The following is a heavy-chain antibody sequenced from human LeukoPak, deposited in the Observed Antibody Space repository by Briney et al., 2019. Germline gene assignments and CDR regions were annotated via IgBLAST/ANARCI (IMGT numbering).Heavy chain of an antibody. Sequence: SETLSLTCTVSGGSISSSSYYWGWIRQPPGKGLERIGSIYYSGSTYYNPSLKSRVTISVDTAKNQFSLKLSSVTAADTAVYYCARDPVVTEGWFDPWGQGTLVTVSS. CDR3: ARDPVVTEGWFDP. D-gene: IGHD4-23*01. CDR1: GGSISSSSYY. V-gene: IGHV4-39*07. CDR2: IYYSGST. J-gene: IGHJ5*02.